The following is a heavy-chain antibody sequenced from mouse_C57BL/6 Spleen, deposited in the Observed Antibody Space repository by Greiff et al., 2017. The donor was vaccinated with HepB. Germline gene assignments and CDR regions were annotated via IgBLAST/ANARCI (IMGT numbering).Heavy chain of an antibody. CDR3: ARRGILAMDY. CDR1: GYTFTSYW. Sequence: QVQLQQPGAELVMPGASVKLSCKASGYTFTSYWMHWVKQRPGQGLEWIGEIDPSDSYTNYNQKSKGKSTLTVDKSSSPAYMQLSSLTSEDAAVYYCARRGILAMDYWGQGTSVTVSS. CDR2: IDPSDSYT. V-gene: IGHV1-69*01. J-gene: IGHJ4*01.